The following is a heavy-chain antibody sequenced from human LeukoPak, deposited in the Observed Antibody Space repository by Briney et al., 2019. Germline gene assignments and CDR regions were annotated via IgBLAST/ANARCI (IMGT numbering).Heavy chain of an antibody. CDR1: GFTFANYA. CDR3: AKDQKSIAATGYDY. D-gene: IGHD6-13*01. V-gene: IGHV3-23*01. J-gene: IGHJ4*02. Sequence: GGSLRLSCAASGFTFANYAMSWVRQGPGKGLEWVSTISGSGGSTYYADSVRGRFTISRDNSKNTLFLQMNSLRADDTAVYFCAKDQKSIAATGYDYWGQGTLVTVSS. CDR2: ISGSGGST.